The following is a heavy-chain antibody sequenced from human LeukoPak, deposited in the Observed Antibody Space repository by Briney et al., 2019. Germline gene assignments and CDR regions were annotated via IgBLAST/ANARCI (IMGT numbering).Heavy chain of an antibody. Sequence: GGSLRLSCAPSGFTLSDAYMTWVRQTRGKGLEWVGRITSKGDGGTTHYAAPVKGRFIISRDDSKGTLYLQLNSLRTDDTAVYYCLAQYYFDYWGRGTLVTVSS. CDR1: GFTLSDAY. J-gene: IGHJ4*02. CDR2: ITSKGDGGTT. D-gene: IGHD5-24*01. CDR3: LAQYYFDY. V-gene: IGHV3-15*01.